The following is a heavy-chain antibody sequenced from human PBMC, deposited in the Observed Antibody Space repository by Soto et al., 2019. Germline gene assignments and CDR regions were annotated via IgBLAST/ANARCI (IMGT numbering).Heavy chain of an antibody. Sequence: EVQLVESGGGLVQPGGSLKLSCAASGFTFSGSAMHWVRQASGKGLEWVGRIRSKTDGGTTDYAAPVKGRFTISRDDSKNTLYLQMNSLKTEDTAVYYCTTDLYYYDSSGYYYWGQGTLVTVSS. CDR2: IRSKTDGGTT. V-gene: IGHV3-15*01. CDR1: GFTFSGSA. D-gene: IGHD3-22*01. J-gene: IGHJ4*02. CDR3: TTDLYYYDSSGYYY.